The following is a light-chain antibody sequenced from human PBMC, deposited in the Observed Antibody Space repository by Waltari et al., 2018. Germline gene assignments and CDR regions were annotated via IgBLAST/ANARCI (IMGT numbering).Light chain of an antibody. J-gene: IGLJ2*01. CDR2: DDS. V-gene: IGLV3-21*03. Sequence: SYVLTQPPSVSVAPGKTARIPRWGNNIGDKRVHWYQQKPGQAPDLVIYDDSDRPSEIPERFSGSNSGNTATLTISRVEAGDEADYYCQVWDSSSDHVVFGGGTKLTVL. CDR1: NIGDKR. CDR3: QVWDSSSDHVV.